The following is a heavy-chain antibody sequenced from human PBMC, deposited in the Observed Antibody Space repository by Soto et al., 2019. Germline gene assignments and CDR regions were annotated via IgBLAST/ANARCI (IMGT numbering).Heavy chain of an antibody. D-gene: IGHD1-26*01. Sequence: GASVKVSCKASRYTFTGYYMHWVRQAPGQGLEWMGWIDPNSGGTDYAQKFQGRVTMTRDTSISTAYMELSRLRVDDTAVYYCARVMSGSYLGHGYYFDNWGQGTLVTVS. J-gene: IGHJ4*02. CDR2: IDPNSGGT. CDR1: RYTFTGYY. CDR3: ARVMSGSYLGHGYYFDN. V-gene: IGHV1-2*02.